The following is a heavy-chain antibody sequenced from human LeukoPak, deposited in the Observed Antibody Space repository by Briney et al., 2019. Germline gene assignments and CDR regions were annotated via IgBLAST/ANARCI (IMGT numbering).Heavy chain of an antibody. CDR1: GGSFSGYY. Sequence: RSSETLSLTCAVYGGSFSGYYWSWIRQPPGKGLEWIGEINHSGSTNYNPSLKSRVTISVDTSKNQFSLKLSSVTAADTAAYYCARGGAHYYDSSGYPTPFDPWGQGTLVAVSS. V-gene: IGHV4-34*01. D-gene: IGHD3-22*01. CDR2: INHSGST. J-gene: IGHJ5*02. CDR3: ARGGAHYYDSSGYPTPFDP.